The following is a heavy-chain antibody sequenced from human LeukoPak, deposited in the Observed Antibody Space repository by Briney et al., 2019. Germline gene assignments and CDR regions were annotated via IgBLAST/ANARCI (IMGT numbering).Heavy chain of an antibody. D-gene: IGHD3-22*01. CDR1: GFTFSKLA. J-gene: IGHJ2*01. V-gene: IGHV3-23*01. Sequence: GGSLRLSCAASGFTFSKLAMSWIRQVPGNGLEWVSAIGENGDSTCYADSVTGRFIISRDNSESTLYLQMNSLRGDDAAVYYCAKGVNNYYKGWYFDLWGRGTLVTVSS. CDR2: IGENGDST. CDR3: AKGVNNYYKGWYFDL.